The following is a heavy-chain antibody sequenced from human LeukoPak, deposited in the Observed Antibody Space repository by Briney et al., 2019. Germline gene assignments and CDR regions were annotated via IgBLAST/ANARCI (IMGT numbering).Heavy chain of an antibody. V-gene: IGHV4-34*01. D-gene: IGHD3-10*01. J-gene: IGHJ4*02. Sequence: SETLSLTCAVYGGSFSGYYWSWIRQPPGKGLEWIGEINHSGSTNYNPSLKSRVTISVDTSKNQFSLKLSSVTAADTAVYYCARGLGGSGSSPTTNLDYWGQGTLVTVSS. CDR3: ARGLGGSGSSPTTNLDY. CDR1: GGSFSGYY. CDR2: INHSGST.